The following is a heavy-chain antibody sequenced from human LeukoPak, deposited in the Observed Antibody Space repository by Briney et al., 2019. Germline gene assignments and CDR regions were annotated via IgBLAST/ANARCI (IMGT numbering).Heavy chain of an antibody. CDR1: GSLFTNYW. CDR2: IYPGDSRI. J-gene: IGHJ5*02. CDR3: ACLMLTSTRFEP. V-gene: IGHV5-51*01. D-gene: IGHD2-2*01. Sequence: GEPLKISCKTSGSLFTNYWIGWARQLHGKGLEWMAVIYPGDSRIRYNPFLQGQVTISAAKSINTSNRKWTSREASDTALYYCACLMLTSTRFEPWGQGTLVTVSS.